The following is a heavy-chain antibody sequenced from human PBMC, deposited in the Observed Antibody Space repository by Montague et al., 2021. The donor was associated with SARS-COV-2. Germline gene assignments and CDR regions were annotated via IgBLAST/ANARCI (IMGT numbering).Heavy chain of an antibody. CDR1: GGSIRSYY. CDR3: ARFWSGYVDK. Sequence: SETLSLTCSFSGGSIRSYYRSWIRLPPGKPLEWLGYIYYTGDTTHNPSLKSRVTISVDTSRSQFSLRLTYVTAADTAVYFCARFWSGYVDKWSQGTLVTVS. D-gene: IGHD3-3*01. CDR2: IYYTGDT. J-gene: IGHJ4*02. V-gene: IGHV4-59*01.